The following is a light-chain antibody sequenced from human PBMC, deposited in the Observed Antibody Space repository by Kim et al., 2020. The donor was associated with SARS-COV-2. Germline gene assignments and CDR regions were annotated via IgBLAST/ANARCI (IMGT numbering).Light chain of an antibody. Sequence: SPGERATRSCRASQSVSSNLAWYQQKPGQAPRLLIYGASTRATGIPARFSGSGSGTDFTLNINSLQSEDFAVYYCQQYNNWPPLTFGGGTKVDIK. CDR3: QQYNNWPPLT. CDR2: GAS. V-gene: IGKV3-15*01. CDR1: QSVSSN. J-gene: IGKJ4*01.